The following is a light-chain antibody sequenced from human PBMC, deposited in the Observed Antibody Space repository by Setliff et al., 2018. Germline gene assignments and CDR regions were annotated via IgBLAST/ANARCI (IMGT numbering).Light chain of an antibody. CDR3: SSYTSSGTDV. Sequence: QSVLTQPASVSGSPGQSIAVSCTGSGSDVGAYKFVSWYQQRPGKAPRLMIYDVSNRPSGVSDRFSGSKSGNTASLTISGLQAEDEADYYCSSYTSSGTDVFGSGTKGTVL. V-gene: IGLV2-14*01. CDR2: DVS. J-gene: IGLJ1*01. CDR1: GSDVGAYKF.